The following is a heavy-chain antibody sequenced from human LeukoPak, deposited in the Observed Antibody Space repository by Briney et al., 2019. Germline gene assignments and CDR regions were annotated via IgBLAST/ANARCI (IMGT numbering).Heavy chain of an antibody. V-gene: IGHV3-23*01. CDR3: AQADTITMIVVVVGALY. D-gene: IGHD3-22*01. CDR1: GFTFSSYA. J-gene: IGHJ4*02. CDR2: ISGSGGST. Sequence: GSLRLSCAASGFTFSSYAMSWVRQPPGKGLGWVSGISGSGGSTYYAGSVKGRFTISRDNSKNTLYLQMNSLRAEDTAVYYCAQADTITMIVVVVGALYWGQGTLVTVSS.